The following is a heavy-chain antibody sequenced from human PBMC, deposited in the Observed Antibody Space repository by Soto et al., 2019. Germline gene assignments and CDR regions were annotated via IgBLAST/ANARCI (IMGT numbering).Heavy chain of an antibody. V-gene: IGHV3-33*01. D-gene: IGHD1-1*01. Sequence: QVQLVESGGGVVQPGRSLRLSCAASGFTFSSYGMHWVRQAPGKGLEWVAVIWYEGSNKYYADSVKGRFTISRDNSKHTLYLQINSLRAEDTAVSYCAREGVRALPPYYYYGRAFWGQGTTVTVSS. J-gene: IGHJ6*02. CDR2: IWYEGSNK. CDR3: AREGVRALPPYYYYGRAF. CDR1: GFTFSSYG.